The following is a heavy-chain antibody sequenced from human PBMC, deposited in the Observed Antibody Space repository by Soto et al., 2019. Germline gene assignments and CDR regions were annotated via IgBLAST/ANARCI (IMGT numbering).Heavy chain of an antibody. CDR1: GGSISSGGYY. CDR3: ARDITIFGVARRGAFDI. CDR2: IYYSGST. V-gene: IGHV4-31*03. J-gene: IGHJ3*02. Sequence: SETLSLTCTVSGGSISSGGYYWSWNRQRPGKGLEWIGYIYYSGSTYYNSSLKSRVTISVDTSKNQFSLKLSSVTAADTAVYYCARDITIFGVARRGAFDIWGQGTMVTVSS. D-gene: IGHD3-3*01.